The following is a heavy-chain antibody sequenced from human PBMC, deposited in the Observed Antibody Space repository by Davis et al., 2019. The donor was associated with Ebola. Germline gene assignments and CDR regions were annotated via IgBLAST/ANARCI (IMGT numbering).Heavy chain of an antibody. CDR1: GFTFSSYG. CDR2: ISYDGSNK. V-gene: IGHV3-30*03. J-gene: IGHJ4*02. Sequence: GESLKISCAASGFTFSSYGMHWVRQAPGKGLEWVAVISYDGSNKYYADSVKGRFTISRDNSKNTLYLQMNSLRAEDTAVYYCATYYGGDYWGQGTLVTVSS. D-gene: IGHD4-23*01. CDR3: ATYYGGDY.